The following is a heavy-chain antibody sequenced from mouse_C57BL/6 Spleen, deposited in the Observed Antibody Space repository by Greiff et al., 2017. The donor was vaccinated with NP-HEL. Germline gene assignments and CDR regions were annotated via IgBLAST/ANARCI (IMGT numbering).Heavy chain of an antibody. CDR2: IYPGDGDT. V-gene: IGHV1-82*01. D-gene: IGHD1-1*01. CDR3: ARYTTVVAP. J-gene: IGHJ4*01. Sequence: QVQLQQSGPELVKPGASVKISCKASGYAFSSSWMNWVKQRPGKGLEWIGRIYPGDGDTNYNGKFKGKATLTADKSSSTAYMQLSSLTSEDSAVYFCARYTTVVAPWGQGTSVTVSS. CDR1: GYAFSSSW.